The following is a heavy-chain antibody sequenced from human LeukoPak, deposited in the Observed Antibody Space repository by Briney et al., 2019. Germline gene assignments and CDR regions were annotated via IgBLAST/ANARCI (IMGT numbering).Heavy chain of an antibody. CDR1: GYSFTSYW. CDR2: FYPGDSDT. Sequence: GGSLETSWKGSGYSFTSYWIGWVRQLPGKGLEWMGIFYPGDSDTRYSTPFQAQFTFSADKSISTAYQQWRSLKASDPAMYYCARRAGGILTNWFDPWGQGTLVTVSS. V-gene: IGHV5-51*01. D-gene: IGHD2-8*01. J-gene: IGHJ5*02. CDR3: ARRAGGILTNWFDP.